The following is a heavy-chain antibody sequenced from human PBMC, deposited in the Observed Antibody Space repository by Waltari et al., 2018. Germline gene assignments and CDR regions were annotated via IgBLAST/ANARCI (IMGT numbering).Heavy chain of an antibody. D-gene: IGHD2-21*02. J-gene: IGHJ2*01. Sequence: EVQLVESGGGLVQPGGSLRLSCAASGFTFSSYEMNWVRQATGKGLEWVSYISSSGSTIYNADSVKRRIAITRDNAKNSLYLQMNSLRAEDTAVYYCARAFPTYCGGDCYSGTYWYFDLWGRGTLVTVSS. V-gene: IGHV3-48*03. CDR2: ISSSGSTI. CDR1: GFTFSSYE. CDR3: ARAFPTYCGGDCYSGTYWYFDL.